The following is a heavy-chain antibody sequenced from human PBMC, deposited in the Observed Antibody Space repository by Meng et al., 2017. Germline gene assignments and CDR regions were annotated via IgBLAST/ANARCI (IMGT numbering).Heavy chain of an antibody. J-gene: IGHJ5*02. V-gene: IGHV1-69*01. D-gene: IGHD6-19*01. CDR1: GGTFSSYA. CDR3: ARDESYIAVAGPNGFDP. CDR2: IIPIFGTA. Sequence: QGPLVQAGAEVKKPGSAVKVSGKASGGTFSSYAISWVRQAPGQGLEWMGGIIPIFGTANYAQKFQGRVTITADESTSTAYMELSSLRSEDTAVYYCARDESYIAVAGPNGFDPWGQGTLVTVSS.